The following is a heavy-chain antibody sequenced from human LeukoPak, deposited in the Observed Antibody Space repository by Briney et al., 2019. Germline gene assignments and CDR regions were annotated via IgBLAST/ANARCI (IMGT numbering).Heavy chain of an antibody. CDR2: IYYSGST. Sequence: SETLSLTCTVSGGSISSYYWSWIRQPPGKGLEWIGYIYYSGSTNYNPSLKSRVTISVDTSKNQVFLKLSSVTAADTAVYYCAGASYDSSGVHWGQGILVTVSS. D-gene: IGHD3-22*01. CDR3: AGASYDSSGVH. J-gene: IGHJ4*02. V-gene: IGHV4-59*01. CDR1: GGSISSYY.